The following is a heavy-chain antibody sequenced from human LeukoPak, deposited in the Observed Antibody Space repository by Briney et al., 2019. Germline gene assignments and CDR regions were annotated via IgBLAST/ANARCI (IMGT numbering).Heavy chain of an antibody. J-gene: IGHJ3*02. CDR1: GYTFTSYY. Sequence: ASVKVSCKASGYTFTSYYMHWVRQAPGQGLEWMGIINPSGGSTGYAQNFQGRVTLTRDTSISTAYMELSSLRSDDMAVYYCARVSYDILTGFYTNPFDIWGQGTMVSVSS. CDR2: INPSGGST. D-gene: IGHD3-9*01. V-gene: IGHV1-46*01. CDR3: ARVSYDILTGFYTNPFDI.